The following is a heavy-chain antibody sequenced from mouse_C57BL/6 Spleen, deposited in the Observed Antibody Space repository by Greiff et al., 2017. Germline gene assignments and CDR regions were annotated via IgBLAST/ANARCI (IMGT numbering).Heavy chain of an antibody. CDR3: TRVRGYYGSSYDAMDY. CDR1: GFTFRSYA. J-gene: IGHJ4*01. Sequence: EVHLVESGEGLVKPGGSLKLSCAASGFTFRSYAMSWVRQTPEKRLEWVAYISSGGDYIYYADTVKGRFTIYRDNARNTLYLQMSSLKSEDTAMYYCTRVRGYYGSSYDAMDYWGQGTSVTVSS. V-gene: IGHV5-9-1*02. D-gene: IGHD1-1*01. CDR2: ISSGGDYI.